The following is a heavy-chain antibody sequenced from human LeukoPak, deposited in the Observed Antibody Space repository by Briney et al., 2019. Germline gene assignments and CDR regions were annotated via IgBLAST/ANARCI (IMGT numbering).Heavy chain of an antibody. V-gene: IGHV3-9*01. Sequence: GGSLRLSCAASGFTFDDYAMHWVRQAPGKGLEWVSGISWNSGSIGYADSVKGRFTISRDNAKNSLYLQMNSLRAEDTALYYCGKGKDGRGDWFDPWGQGTLVTVSS. CDR3: GKGKDGRGDWFDP. CDR2: ISWNSGSI. D-gene: IGHD1-26*01. CDR1: GFTFDDYA. J-gene: IGHJ5*02.